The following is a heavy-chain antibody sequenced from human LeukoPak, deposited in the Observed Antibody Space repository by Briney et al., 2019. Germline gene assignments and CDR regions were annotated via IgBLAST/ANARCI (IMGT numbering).Heavy chain of an antibody. CDR3: ARHVYSSGWGAFDI. V-gene: IGHV3-21*01. CDR1: GFTFSSFS. Sequence: GGSLRLSCAASGFTFSSFSMNWVRQAPGKGLEWVSSISRSATYLYYADSLQGRFTVSRDDAKSSLYLQMNSLSAEDTAVYYCARHVYSSGWGAFDIWRQGTMVTVSS. CDR2: ISRSATYL. J-gene: IGHJ3*02. D-gene: IGHD6-19*01.